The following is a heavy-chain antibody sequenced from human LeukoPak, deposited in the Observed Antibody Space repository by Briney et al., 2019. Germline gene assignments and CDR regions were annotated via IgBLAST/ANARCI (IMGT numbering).Heavy chain of an antibody. CDR1: GFTFSSYS. V-gene: IGHV3-48*01. D-gene: IGHD6-13*01. CDR3: ARDHPDYSSRGSGVDY. CDR2: ISSSSSTI. Sequence: GESLKISCAASGFTFSSYSMNWVRQAPGKGLEWVSYISSSSSTIYYADSVKGRFTISRDNAKNSLYLQMNSLRAEDTAVYYCARDHPDYSSRGSGVDYWGQGTLVTVSS. J-gene: IGHJ4*02.